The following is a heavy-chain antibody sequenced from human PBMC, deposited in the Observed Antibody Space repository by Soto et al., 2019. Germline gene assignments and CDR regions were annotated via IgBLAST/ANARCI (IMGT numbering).Heavy chain of an antibody. CDR3: AREVAGRSNWFDP. J-gene: IGHJ5*02. V-gene: IGHV4-59*01. CDR2: IYYSGST. D-gene: IGHD6-6*01. Sequence: SETLSLTCTVSGDSISSYYWSWFRQPPGKGLEWIGYIYYSGSTNYNPPLEGRVTMSVDTSKNQFSLKLSSVTAADTAVYYCAREVAGRSNWFDPWGRGTLVTVS. CDR1: GDSISSYY.